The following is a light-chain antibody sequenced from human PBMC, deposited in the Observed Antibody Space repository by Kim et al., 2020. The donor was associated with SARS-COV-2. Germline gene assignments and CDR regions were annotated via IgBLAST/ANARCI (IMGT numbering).Light chain of an antibody. V-gene: IGLV1-51*01. J-gene: IGLJ3*02. CDR2: DNY. CDR3: GTWDNSLSGFWV. Sequence: QSVLTQPPSVSAAPGQKVTISCSGGSSNLGNNYVSWYQQLPGTAPKLLIYDNYKRPSGIPDRFSGSKSGTSATLVITGLQTGDEADYYCGTWDNSLSGFWVFGGGTKLTVL. CDR1: SSNLGNNY.